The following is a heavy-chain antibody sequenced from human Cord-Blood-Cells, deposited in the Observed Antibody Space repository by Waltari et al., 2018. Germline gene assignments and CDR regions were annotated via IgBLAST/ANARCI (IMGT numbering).Heavy chain of an antibody. V-gene: IGHV4-39*07. D-gene: IGHD5-18*01. CDR3: ARRILETAMVDY. CDR2: IYYSGGT. J-gene: IGHJ4*02. CDR1: GGSISSSSYY. Sequence: QLQLQESGPGLVKPSETLSLTCTVSGGSISSSSYYWGWIRQPPGKGLEWIGSIYYSGGTYYNPSLKGRVTISVDTSKNQFSLKLSSVTAADTAVYYCARRILETAMVDYWGQGTLVTVSS.